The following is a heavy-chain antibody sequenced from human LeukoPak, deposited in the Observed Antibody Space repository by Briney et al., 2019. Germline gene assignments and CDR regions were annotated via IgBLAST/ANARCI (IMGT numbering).Heavy chain of an antibody. J-gene: IGHJ3*02. V-gene: IGHV4-34*01. CDR1: GGSFSGYY. CDR2: INHSGST. CDR3: ARGRTVTTSDAFDI. D-gene: IGHD4-17*01. Sequence: SETLSLTCAVYGGSFSGYYWSWIRQPPGKGLEWIGEINHSGSTNYNPSLKSRVTISVDTSKNQFSLKLSSVTAADTAVYYCARGRTVTTSDAFDIWGQGTMVTVSP.